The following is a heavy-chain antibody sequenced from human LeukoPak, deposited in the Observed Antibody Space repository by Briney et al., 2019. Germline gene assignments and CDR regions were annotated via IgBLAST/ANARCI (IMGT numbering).Heavy chain of an antibody. Sequence: GGSLRLSCAASGFTFDDYTMHWVRQAPGKGLEWVSLISWDGGSTYYADYVKGRFTISRDNSKNSLYLQMTSLRTEDTALYYCAKDGRAAAEHYFDYWGQGTLVTVSS. CDR2: ISWDGGST. J-gene: IGHJ4*02. V-gene: IGHV3-43*01. CDR1: GFTFDDYT. D-gene: IGHD6-13*01. CDR3: AKDGRAAAEHYFDY.